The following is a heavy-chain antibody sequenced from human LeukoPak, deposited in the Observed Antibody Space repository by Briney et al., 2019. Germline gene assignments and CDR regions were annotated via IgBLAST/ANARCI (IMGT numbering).Heavy chain of an antibody. V-gene: IGHV3-53*01. CDR2: VYSGGHT. CDR3: ARGIRDCSRTTCYQPFDY. CDR1: GLIVSNNY. D-gene: IGHD2-2*01. J-gene: IGHJ4*02. Sequence: GGSLRLSCAASGLIVSNNYMSWVRQGPGKGLEWVSIVYSGGHTYYADSVKGRFTISRDKSKNTLYLQMSSLRAEDTAVYYCARGIRDCSRTTCYQPFDYWGQGALVTVSS.